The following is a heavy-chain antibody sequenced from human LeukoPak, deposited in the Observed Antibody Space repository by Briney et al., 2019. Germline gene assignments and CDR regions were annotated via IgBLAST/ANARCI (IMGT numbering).Heavy chain of an antibody. CDR3: ARGLATNWGSDYYYFYGMDV. CDR2: IYRGGST. CDR1: GFSVSNCY. V-gene: IGHV3-66*01. J-gene: IGHJ6*02. Sequence: GGSLRLSCAASGFSVSNCYMNWVRQAPGKGLEWVSVIYRGGSTYYGDSVKGRFTISRDNSKNTLYLQMNSLRAEDTALYFCARGLATNWGSDYYYFYGMDVWGQGTTVTVSS. D-gene: IGHD7-27*01.